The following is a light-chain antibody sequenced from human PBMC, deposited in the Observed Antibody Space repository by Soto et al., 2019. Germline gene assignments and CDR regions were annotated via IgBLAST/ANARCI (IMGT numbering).Light chain of an antibody. CDR3: QHYNSYSEA. J-gene: IGKJ1*01. CDR1: QSISSW. V-gene: IGKV1-5*03. Sequence: DIQMTQSHSTLSASVGDRVTITPRASQSISSWLARYQQKPGKAPKLLIYKASTLKSGVPSRFSGSGSGTEFTLTISSLQPDDFATYYCQHYNSYSEAFGQGTKVDI. CDR2: KAS.